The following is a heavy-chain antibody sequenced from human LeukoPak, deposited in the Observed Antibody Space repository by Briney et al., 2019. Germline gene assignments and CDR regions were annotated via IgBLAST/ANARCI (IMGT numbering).Heavy chain of an antibody. CDR3: ARDMRDSSGYYNTRYYFDY. CDR1: GGSISSYY. CDR2: IYTSGST. J-gene: IGHJ4*02. Sequence: SETLSLTCTVSGGSISSYYWSWIRQPAGMGLEWIGRIYTSGSTNYNPSLKSRVTMSVDTSKNQFSLKLSSVTAADTAVYYCARDMRDSSGYYNTRYYFDYWGQGTLVTVSS. V-gene: IGHV4-4*07. D-gene: IGHD3-22*01.